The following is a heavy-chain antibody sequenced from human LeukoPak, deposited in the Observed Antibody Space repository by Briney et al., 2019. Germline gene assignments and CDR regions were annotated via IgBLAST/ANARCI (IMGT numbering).Heavy chain of an antibody. V-gene: IGHV4-59*01. D-gene: IGHD3-22*01. J-gene: IGHJ5*02. Sequence: PSETLSLTCTVSGGSISSYYWSWIRQPPGKGLEWVGYIYYSGSTNYNPSLKSRVTISVDTSKNQFSLKLSSVTAADTAVYYCAREESDYYDSSGYPGGFGFDPWNQGTLVTVPS. CDR3: AREESDYYDSSGYPGGFGFDP. CDR2: IYYSGST. CDR1: GGSISSYY.